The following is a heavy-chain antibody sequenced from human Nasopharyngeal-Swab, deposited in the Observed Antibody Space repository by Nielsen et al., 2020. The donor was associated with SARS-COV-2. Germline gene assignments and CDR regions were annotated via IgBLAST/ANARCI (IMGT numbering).Heavy chain of an antibody. J-gene: IGHJ6*03. Sequence: WIRQPPGKGLEWIGYIYYSGSTNYNPSLKSRVTISVDPSKNQFSLTLSSVTSADTAVYYCARVSQDYKPYSGWGYYYMDVWGKGTTVTVSS. D-gene: IGHD6-19*01. CDR3: ARVSQDYKPYSGWGYYYMDV. V-gene: IGHV4-59*01. CDR2: IYYSGST.